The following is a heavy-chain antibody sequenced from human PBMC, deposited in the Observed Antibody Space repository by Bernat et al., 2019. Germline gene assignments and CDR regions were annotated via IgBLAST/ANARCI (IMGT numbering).Heavy chain of an antibody. V-gene: IGHV4-34*01. CDR1: GGSFSGYY. J-gene: IGHJ3*02. D-gene: IGHD6-6*01. CDR3: AREYSSSSGLDAFDI. CDR2: INHSGST. Sequence: QVQLQQWGAGLLKPSETLSLTCAVYGGSFSGYYWSWIRQPPGKGLEWIGEINHSGSTNYNPSLKSRVTISVDTSKNQFSLKLSSVTAADTAFYYCAREYSSSSGLDAFDIWGQGTMVTVSS.